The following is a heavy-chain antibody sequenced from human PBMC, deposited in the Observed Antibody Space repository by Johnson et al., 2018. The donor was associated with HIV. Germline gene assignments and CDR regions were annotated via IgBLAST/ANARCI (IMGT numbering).Heavy chain of an antibody. J-gene: IGHJ3*01. CDR2: TTDKLNSYTT. V-gene: IGHV3-72*01. CDR1: GFTFSDYY. Sequence: VQLVESGGGLVQPGGSLRLSCVVSGFTFSDYYMDWVRQAPGKGLEWVGRTTDKLNSYTTKYAASVKGRFTISRDDSKKSLYLQINSLRTEDTAVYYCARENYRRRDAFDVWVQGTVVIVSS. CDR3: ARENYRRRDAFDV. D-gene: IGHD1-7*01.